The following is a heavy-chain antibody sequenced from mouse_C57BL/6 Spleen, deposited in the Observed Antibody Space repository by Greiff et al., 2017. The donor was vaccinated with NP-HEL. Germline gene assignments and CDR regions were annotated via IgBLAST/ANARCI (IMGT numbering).Heavy chain of an antibody. CDR2: IYTRSGNT. D-gene: IGHD2-5*01. CDR1: GYTFTSYG. J-gene: IGHJ4*01. CDR3: SRHYSNFYAMDY. Sequence: QVQLQQPGAELARPGASVKLSCKASGYTFTSYGISWVKQRPGQGLEWIGEIYTRSGNTYYNETFKGKATLTADKSSSTAYMELRSLTSDDSAVYYCSRHYSNFYAMDYWGQGTSVTVSS. V-gene: IGHV1-81*01.